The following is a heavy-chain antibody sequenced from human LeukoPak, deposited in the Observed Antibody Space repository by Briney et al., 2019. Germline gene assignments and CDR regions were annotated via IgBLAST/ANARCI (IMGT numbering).Heavy chain of an antibody. D-gene: IGHD6-6*01. CDR2: ISGSGGST. V-gene: IGHV3-23*01. Sequence: TGGSLRLSCAASGFTFSSYAMSWVRQAPGKGLEWVSAISGSGGSTYYADSVKGRFTISRDNSKNTLYLQMNSLRAEDTAVYYCAKALQLAMVAYYYGMDVWGQGTTVTVSS. CDR3: AKALQLAMVAYYYGMDV. CDR1: GFTFSSYA. J-gene: IGHJ6*02.